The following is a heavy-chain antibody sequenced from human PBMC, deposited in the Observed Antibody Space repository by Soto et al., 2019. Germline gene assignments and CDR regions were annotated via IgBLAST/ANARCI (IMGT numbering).Heavy chain of an antibody. V-gene: IGHV1-69*13. CDR3: ARDRGPYYCYGSGWGQFAY. CDR1: GGTFSSYA. Sequence: SVKVSCKASGGTFSSYAISWVRQAPGQGLEWMGGIIPIFGTANYAQKFQGRVTITADESTSTAYMELSSLRSEDTAVYYCARDRGPYYCYGSGWGQFAYWGQRSLVIVSS. J-gene: IGHJ4*02. CDR2: IIPIFGTA. D-gene: IGHD3-22*01.